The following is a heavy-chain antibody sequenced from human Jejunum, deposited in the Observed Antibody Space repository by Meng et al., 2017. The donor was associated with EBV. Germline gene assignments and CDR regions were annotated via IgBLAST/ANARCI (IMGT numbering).Heavy chain of an antibody. Sequence: VQLVQSGAEVKKPGDSVKLSCKTSGYTFIDYHVHWVRQAPGQGLEWMGILNPNNGATSYAQRIRGRVTMTRYTSTSTVYMALSSLRSEDTALYYCVGEIVAPYSFDQWGQGTLVTVSS. J-gene: IGHJ4*02. CDR3: VGEIVAPYSFDQ. V-gene: IGHV1-46*01. CDR2: LNPNNGAT. D-gene: IGHD5-12*01. CDR1: GYTFIDYH.